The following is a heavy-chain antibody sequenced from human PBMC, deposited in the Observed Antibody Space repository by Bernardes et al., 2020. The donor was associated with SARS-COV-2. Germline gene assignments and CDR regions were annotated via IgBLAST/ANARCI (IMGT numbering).Heavy chain of an antibody. CDR2: ISWNSGSI. CDR3: AKDIAWGYGGNSGYFDY. CDR1: GFTFDDYA. J-gene: IGHJ4*02. D-gene: IGHD2-21*02. V-gene: IGHV3-9*01. Sequence: GGSLRLSCAASGFTFDDYAMHWVRQAPGKGLEWVSGISWNSGSIGYADSVKGRFTISRDNAKNSLYLQMNSLRAEDTALYYCAKDIAWGYGGNSGYFDYWGQGTLVTVSS.